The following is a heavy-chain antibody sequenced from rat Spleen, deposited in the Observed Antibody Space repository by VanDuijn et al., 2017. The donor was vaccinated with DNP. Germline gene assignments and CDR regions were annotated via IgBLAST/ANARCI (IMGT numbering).Heavy chain of an antibody. CDR3: ARGGLYYFDY. D-gene: IGHD1-11*01. CDR1: GFIFSDYY. V-gene: IGHV5-22*01. J-gene: IGHJ2*01. Sequence: EVQLVESGGGLVQPGRSLKISCAASGFIFSDYYMAWVRQGPTKGLEWVAYISFDGSSTYYGDSVKGRFTISRDNAKNTLYLQMNSLRSEDTATYYCARGGLYYFDYWGQGVMVTVSS. CDR2: ISFDGSST.